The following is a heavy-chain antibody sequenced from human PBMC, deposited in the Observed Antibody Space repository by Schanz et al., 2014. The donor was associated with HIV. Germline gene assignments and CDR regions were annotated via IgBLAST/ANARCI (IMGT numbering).Heavy chain of an antibody. J-gene: IGHJ3*02. V-gene: IGHV3-33*08. CDR2: IWYDGSKT. CDR3: ARFAIWACDI. CDR1: GFAFSDAW. Sequence: VQLVESGGDFVEPGESLRLSCAASGFAFSDAWMTWVRQAPGKGLEWVSYIWYDGSKTYYVDSVKGRFTISRDNSKNTVYLQINSVRVEGTAVYYCARFAIWACDIWGQGKTVTVSS.